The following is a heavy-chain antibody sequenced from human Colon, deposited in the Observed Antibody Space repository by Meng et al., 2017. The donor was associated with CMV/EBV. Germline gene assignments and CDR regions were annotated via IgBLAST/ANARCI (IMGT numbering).Heavy chain of an antibody. CDR2: IKQDGSEK. CDR1: GFTFSSYE. D-gene: IGHD4-23*01. J-gene: IGHJ4*02. Sequence: GESLKISCAASGFTFSSYEMNWVRQAPGEGLEWVANIKQDGSEKNYVDSVKGRFTISRDNAKNSLYLQMNSLRAEDTAVYYCVYGGFFFNYWGQGTLVTVSS. V-gene: IGHV3-7*01. CDR3: VYGGFFFNY.